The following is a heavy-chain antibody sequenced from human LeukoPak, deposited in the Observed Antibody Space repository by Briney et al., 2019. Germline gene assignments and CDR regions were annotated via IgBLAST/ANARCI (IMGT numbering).Heavy chain of an antibody. D-gene: IGHD5-18*01. CDR3: AQISVDTSRDRWSDFDP. V-gene: IGHV3-23*01. CDR2: LSSTGINT. Sequence: HPGGSLRLSCAASGFTFNTYAMTWLRQAPGKGLEWVSALSSTGINTYYADSVKGRFTISRDNSKNMLYLQMNGLRVEDTAVYYCAQISVDTSRDRWSDFDPWGQGILVTVSS. J-gene: IGHJ5*02. CDR1: GFTFNTYA.